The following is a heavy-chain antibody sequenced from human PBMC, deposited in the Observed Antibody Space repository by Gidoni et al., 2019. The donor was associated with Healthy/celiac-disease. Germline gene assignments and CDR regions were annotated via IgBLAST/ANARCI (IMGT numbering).Heavy chain of an antibody. J-gene: IGHJ4*02. Sequence: ELKLLESGGGLVQPGGCLRLCCAASGFTFRSYAMSWVRQAPGKGLEWVAAISGSGGSTYYADSVKGRFTISRDNSKNTLYLQMNSLRAEDTAVYYCALKAGYYDSSGPVDYWGQGTLVTVSS. CDR1: GFTFRSYA. V-gene: IGHV3-23*01. CDR2: ISGSGGST. CDR3: ALKAGYYDSSGPVDY. D-gene: IGHD3-22*01.